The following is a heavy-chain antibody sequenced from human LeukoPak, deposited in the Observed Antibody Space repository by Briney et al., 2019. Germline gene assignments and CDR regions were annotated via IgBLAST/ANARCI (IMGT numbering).Heavy chain of an antibody. J-gene: IGHJ3*02. V-gene: IGHV4-30-2*01. CDR2: IYHSGST. CDR1: GGSISSGGYS. D-gene: IGHD3-22*01. CDR3: ARGDYYYDSSGYGRGRAFDI. Sequence: SQTLSLTCAVSGGSISSGGYSWSWIRQPPGKGLEWIGYIYHSGSTYYNPSLKSRVTISVDRSKNQFSLKLSSVTAADTAVYYCARGDYYYDSSGYGRGRAFDIWGQGTMVTVSS.